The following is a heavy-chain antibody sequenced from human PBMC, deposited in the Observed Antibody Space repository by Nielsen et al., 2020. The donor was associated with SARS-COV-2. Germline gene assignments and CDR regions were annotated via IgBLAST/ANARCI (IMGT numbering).Heavy chain of an antibody. V-gene: IGHV3-49*04. D-gene: IGHD3-3*01. CDR1: GFTFGDYA. CDR3: TRGSTIFGVVITGSDYYYGMDV. Sequence: GESLKISCTASGFTFGDYAMSWVRQAPGKGLEWVGFIRSKAYGGTTEYAASVKGRFTISRDDSKSIAYLQMNSLKTEDTAVYYCTRGSTIFGVVITGSDYYYGMDVWGQGTTVTVSS. CDR2: IRSKAYGGTT. J-gene: IGHJ6*02.